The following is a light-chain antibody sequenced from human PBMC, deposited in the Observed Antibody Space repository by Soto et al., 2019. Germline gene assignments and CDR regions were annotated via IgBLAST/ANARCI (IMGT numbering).Light chain of an antibody. CDR2: EVS. J-gene: IGLJ1*01. V-gene: IGLV2-14*01. CDR3: SSYTSSSTLEV. Sequence: QSVLTQPASVSGSPGQSITISCTGTSSDVGEYNYISWYQQHPGKAPKLMIYEVSNRPSGVSNRFSGSKSGNTASLTISGPQADDEVDYYCSSYTSSSTLEVFGTGTKLTVL. CDR1: SSDVGEYNY.